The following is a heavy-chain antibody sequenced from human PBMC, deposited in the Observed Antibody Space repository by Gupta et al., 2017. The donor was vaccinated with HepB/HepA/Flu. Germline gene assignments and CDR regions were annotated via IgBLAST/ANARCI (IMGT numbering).Heavy chain of an antibody. CDR3: AKGLPYGGYKANWFDL. J-gene: IGHJ5*02. V-gene: IGHV3-23*01. D-gene: IGHD5-12*01. CDR2: ITDRGAGP. Sequence: EVQLLESGGNLVQSGGSLRLSCVASGFTFRRFAMSWVRQAPGKGLDLVSAITDRGAGPVYADSVKGRFTMSRDNSKNTLYLEMSSLRVEDSAIYYCAKGLPYGGYKANWFDLWGQGTLVTVSS. CDR1: GFTFRRFA.